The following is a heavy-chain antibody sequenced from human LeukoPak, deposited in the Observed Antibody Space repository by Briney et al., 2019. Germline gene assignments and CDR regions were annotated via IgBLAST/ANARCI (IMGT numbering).Heavy chain of an antibody. CDR1: GGSISSGSYY. V-gene: IGHV4-61*02. CDR2: IYTSGST. J-gene: IGHJ5*02. Sequence: SETLSLTCTVSGGSISSGSYYWSWIRQPAGKGLEWIGRIYTSGSTNYNPSLKSRVTISVDTSKSQFSLKLSSVTAADTAVYYCARDKLASIAVAGINWFDPWGQGTLVTVSS. CDR3: ARDKLASIAVAGINWFDP. D-gene: IGHD6-19*01.